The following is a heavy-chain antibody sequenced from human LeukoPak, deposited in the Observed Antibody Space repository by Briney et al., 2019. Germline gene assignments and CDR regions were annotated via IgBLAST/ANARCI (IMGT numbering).Heavy chain of an antibody. CDR3: AKESGKFDY. CDR2: ISADGGSA. Sequence: PGGSLRLSCVASGLNFGESAMHWVRQAPGKGLEWVSLISADGGSAFSADSVKGRFSISRDNSKNSLYLQMDSLRSEDTAMYYYAKESGKFDYWGQGTLVVVSS. CDR1: GLNFGESA. J-gene: IGHJ4*02. V-gene: IGHV3-43*02.